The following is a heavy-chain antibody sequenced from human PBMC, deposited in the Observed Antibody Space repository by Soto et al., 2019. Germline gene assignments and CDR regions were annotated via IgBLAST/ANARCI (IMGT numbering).Heavy chain of an antibody. J-gene: IGHJ4*02. CDR2: INSDGSST. V-gene: IGHV3-74*01. CDR1: EFTFSSSW. D-gene: IGHD2-15*01. CDR3: AKDRLGYCSGGSCYSRRTTFDY. Sequence: VGSLILSCLVSEFTFSSSWMHWVRQGPGKGLVWVSRINSDGSSTNYADSVKGRFTTSRDNAKNMLYLQMNSLGAEDTALYYCAKDRLGYCSGGSCYSRRTTFDYWGQGTLVTVSS.